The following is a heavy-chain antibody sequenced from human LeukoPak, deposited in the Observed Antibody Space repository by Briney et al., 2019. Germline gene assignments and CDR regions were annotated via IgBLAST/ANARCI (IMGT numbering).Heavy chain of an antibody. CDR1: GYTFTNYG. D-gene: IGHD4-23*01. J-gene: IGHJ5*02. Sequence: ASVKVSCKTSGYTFTNYGIFWVRQAPGQGLEWMGWMSPNSDNTGYAQKFQGRVTFTRDTSISTAYMELRSLTSEDTAVYYCARDYGGSSGWFDPWGQGTLVTVSS. V-gene: IGHV1-8*01. CDR3: ARDYGGSSGWFDP. CDR2: MSPNSDNT.